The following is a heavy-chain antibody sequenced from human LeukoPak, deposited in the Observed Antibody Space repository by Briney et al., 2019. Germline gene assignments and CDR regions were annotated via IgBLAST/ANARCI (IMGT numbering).Heavy chain of an antibody. V-gene: IGHV4-34*01. CDR1: GESFSGYY. CDR3: ARGRGYCTNGVCYNRYYFDY. CDR2: INHSGST. J-gene: IGHJ4*02. Sequence: SETLSLTCAVYGESFSGYYWSWLRQPPGKALEWIGEINHSGSTNYNPSLKSRVTGSVDTSKNQFSLKLSSVTAADTAVYYCARGRGYCTNGVCYNRYYFDYWGQGTLVTVSS. D-gene: IGHD2-8*01.